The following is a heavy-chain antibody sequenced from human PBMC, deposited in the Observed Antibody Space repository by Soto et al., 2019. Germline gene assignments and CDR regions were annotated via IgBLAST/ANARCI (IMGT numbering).Heavy chain of an antibody. D-gene: IGHD5-12*01. CDR2: ISPYNGKT. V-gene: IGHV1-18*04. CDR1: GFTFTNYH. J-gene: IGHJ6*02. CDR3: ARGVAILPDYYYHGLDV. Sequence: GASVKVSCKASGFTFTNYHITWLRQVPGQGLEWMGWISPYNGKTDYAQSLQGRVTMITDTSRNSVYMEVRSLRSDDTAIYYCARGVAILPDYYYHGLDVWGQGTTVTVSS.